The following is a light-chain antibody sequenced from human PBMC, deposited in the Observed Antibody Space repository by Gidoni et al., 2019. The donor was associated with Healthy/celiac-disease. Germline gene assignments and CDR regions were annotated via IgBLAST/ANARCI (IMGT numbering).Light chain of an antibody. J-gene: IGLJ2*01. Sequence: SYVLTQPPSVSVAPGTTARITCGGNNIGIKSVHWYQQKPGQAPVLVVYDDNDRPSGIPERFSGSNSGNTATLTISRVEAGDEADYYCQVWDSSSDHVIFGGGTKLTVL. CDR2: DDN. CDR1: NIGIKS. V-gene: IGLV3-21*03. CDR3: QVWDSSSDHVI.